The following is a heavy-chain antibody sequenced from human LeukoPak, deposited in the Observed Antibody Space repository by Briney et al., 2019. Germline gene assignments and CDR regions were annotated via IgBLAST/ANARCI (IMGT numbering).Heavy chain of an antibody. J-gene: IGHJ4*02. D-gene: IGHD3-22*01. CDR2: ISSGGSYI. V-gene: IGHV3-21*01. Sequence: GGSLRLSCAASGFTFSTYTMTWVRQAPGKGLEWVSSISSGGSYIYYTDSVKGRFTISRDNAKSSLYLQLNSLRAEDTAVYYCARMRFDSSGSFPDYFDSWGQGTLVTVSS. CDR3: ARMRFDSSGSFPDYFDS. CDR1: GFTFSTYT.